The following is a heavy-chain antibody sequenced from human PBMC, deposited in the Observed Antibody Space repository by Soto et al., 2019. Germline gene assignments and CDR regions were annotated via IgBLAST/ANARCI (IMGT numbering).Heavy chain of an antibody. V-gene: IGHV4-59*01. J-gene: IGHJ4*02. CDR1: GGSISSYY. CDR2: IYYSGST. CDR3: ARAVSGWYYFDY. D-gene: IGHD6-19*01. Sequence: SETLSLTCTVSGGSISSYYWSWIRQPPGKGLEWIGYIYYSGSTNYNPSLKSRVTISVDTSKNQFSLKLSSVTAADTAVYYCARAVSGWYYFDYWGQGTLVTVSS.